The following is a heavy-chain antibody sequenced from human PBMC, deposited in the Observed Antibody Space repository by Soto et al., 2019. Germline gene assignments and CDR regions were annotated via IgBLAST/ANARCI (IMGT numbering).Heavy chain of an antibody. Sequence: ASVKVSCKASGYTFTSYGISWVRQAPGQGLEWMGWISAYNGNTNYAQKLQGRVTMTTDTSTSTAYMELRSLRSDDTAVYYCAREYQDTAMVHFDYWGQGTLVTVSS. J-gene: IGHJ4*02. D-gene: IGHD5-18*01. V-gene: IGHV1-18*01. CDR1: GYTFTSYG. CDR3: AREYQDTAMVHFDY. CDR2: ISAYNGNT.